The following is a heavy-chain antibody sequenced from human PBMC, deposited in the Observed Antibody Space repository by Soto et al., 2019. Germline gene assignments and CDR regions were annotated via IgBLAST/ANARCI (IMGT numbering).Heavy chain of an antibody. D-gene: IGHD3-10*01. CDR1: GGSFSGYY. V-gene: IGHV4-34*01. Sequence: SETLSLTCAVYGGSFSGYYWSWIRQPPGKGLEWIGEINHSGSTNYNPSLKSRVTISVDTSKNQFSLKLSSVTAADTAVYYCAREGITMVRGAGLDYWGQGTLVTVS. CDR2: INHSGST. CDR3: AREGITMVRGAGLDY. J-gene: IGHJ4*02.